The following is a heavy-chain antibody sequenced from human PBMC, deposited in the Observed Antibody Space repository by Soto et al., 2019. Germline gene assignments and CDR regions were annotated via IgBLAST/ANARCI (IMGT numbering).Heavy chain of an antibody. Sequence: QITLKESGPTLVKPTQTLTLTCTFSGFSLSTSGVGVGWIRQPPGKALEWLALIYWNDDKRYSPSLKSRLTITKDTPKNQVVLTMTNMDPVDTATYYCARCNSGYDPYYFDYWGQGTLVTVSS. CDR1: GFSLSTSGVG. V-gene: IGHV2-5*01. CDR2: IYWNDDK. D-gene: IGHD5-12*01. J-gene: IGHJ4*02. CDR3: ARCNSGYDPYYFDY.